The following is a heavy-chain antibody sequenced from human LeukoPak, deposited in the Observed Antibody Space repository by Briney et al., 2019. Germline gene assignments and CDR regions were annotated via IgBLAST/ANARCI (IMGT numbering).Heavy chain of an antibody. D-gene: IGHD2-2*01. CDR1: GFTFSSYA. Sequence: GGSLRLSCAASGFTFSSYAMSWVRQAPGKGLEWVSAISGSGGSTYYADSVKGRFTISRDNSKNTLYLQMNSLRAEDTAVYYCAKSGGTSFLGYCSSTSCYRWFDPWGQGTLVTVSS. V-gene: IGHV3-23*01. CDR3: AKSGGTSFLGYCSSTSCYRWFDP. J-gene: IGHJ5*02. CDR2: ISGSGGST.